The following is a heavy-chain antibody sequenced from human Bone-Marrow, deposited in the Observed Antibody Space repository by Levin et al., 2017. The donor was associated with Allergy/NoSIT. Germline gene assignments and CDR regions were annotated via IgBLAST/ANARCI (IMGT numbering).Heavy chain of an antibody. V-gene: IGHV3-66*01. J-gene: IGHJ4*02. CDR3: ARAARGYYFDY. CDR2: IYSGGST. Sequence: GGSLRLSCAASGFTVTSNYMSWVRQAPGKGLEWVSIIYSGGSTYYADSVKGRFTISRDNSKNTLYLQMNSLRDEDTAVYYCARAARGYYFDYWGQGTLVTVSS. CDR1: GFTVTSNY.